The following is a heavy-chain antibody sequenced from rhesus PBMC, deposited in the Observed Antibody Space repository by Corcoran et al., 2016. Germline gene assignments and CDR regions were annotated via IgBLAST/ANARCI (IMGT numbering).Heavy chain of an antibody. CDR3: ARGRNRIIFDY. D-gene: IGHD2-15*01. CDR2: IDSSGST. J-gene: IGHJ4*01. Sequence: QVQLQESGPGLVKPSETLSLTCAVSGGSMSSSYWSWIRQAPGKGLEWIGRIDSSGSTYYNPPLKSRVTLSVDTSKNQFSLKLSSVTAADTAVYYCARGRNRIIFDYWGQGVLVTVSS. V-gene: IGHV4S11*01. CDR1: GGSMSSSY.